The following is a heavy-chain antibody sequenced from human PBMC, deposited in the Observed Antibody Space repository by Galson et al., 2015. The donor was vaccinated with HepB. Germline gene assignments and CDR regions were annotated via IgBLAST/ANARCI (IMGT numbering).Heavy chain of an antibody. CDR2: ISYDGSNK. J-gene: IGHJ4*02. CDR3: ARDRSSGWYRVPDY. Sequence: SLRLSCAASGFTFSNYDMYWVRQAPGKGLEWVAVISYDGSNKYYADSVKGRFTISRDNSKNTLYLQMNSLRAEDTAVYYCARDRSSGWYRVPDYWGQGTLVTVSS. CDR1: GFTFSNYD. D-gene: IGHD6-19*01. V-gene: IGHV3-30-3*01.